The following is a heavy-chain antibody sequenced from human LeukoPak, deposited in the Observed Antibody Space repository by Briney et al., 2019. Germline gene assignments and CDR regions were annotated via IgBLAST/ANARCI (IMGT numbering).Heavy chain of an antibody. CDR1: GFTFSTYW. CDR3: ARDVYYYGSGSYYNPDAFDI. J-gene: IGHJ3*02. V-gene: IGHV3-7*01. D-gene: IGHD3-10*01. Sequence: GGSLRLSCATSGFTFSTYWVSWVRQAPGKGLEWVANIAQDGSETYYMDSVKGRFTISRDNAKNSLYLQMNSLRAEDTAVYYCARDVYYYGSGSYYNPDAFDIWGQGTMVTVSS. CDR2: IAQDGSET.